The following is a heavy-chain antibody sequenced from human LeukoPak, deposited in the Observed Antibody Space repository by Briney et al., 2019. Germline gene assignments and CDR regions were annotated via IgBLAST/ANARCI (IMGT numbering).Heavy chain of an antibody. D-gene: IGHD3-22*01. CDR3: AKRGVVIRVILVGFHKEAYYFDS. CDR1: GFTFSNYA. J-gene: IGHJ4*02. Sequence: GGSLRLSCAASGFTFSNYAMHWVRQSPGKGLEWVAVIPSDGINKYYADSVKGRFTISRDNSKNTLYLQMTSLRAEDTAVYFCAKRGVVIRVILVGFHKEAYYFDSWGQGALVTVSS. V-gene: IGHV3-30*04. CDR2: IPSDGINK.